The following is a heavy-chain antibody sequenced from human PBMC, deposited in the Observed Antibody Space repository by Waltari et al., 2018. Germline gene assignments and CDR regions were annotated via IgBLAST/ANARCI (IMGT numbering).Heavy chain of an antibody. Sequence: QVQLQQWGAGLLKPSETLSLNCAVYGGSFSGYYWRWIRQPPGKGLEWIGEINHSGSTNYNPSLKSRVTISVDTSKNHFSLKLSSVTAADTAVYYCARLVVVAATGGWFDPWGQGTLVTVSS. CDR3: ARLVVVAATGGWFDP. D-gene: IGHD2-15*01. CDR1: GGSFSGYY. V-gene: IGHV4-34*01. J-gene: IGHJ5*02. CDR2: INHSGST.